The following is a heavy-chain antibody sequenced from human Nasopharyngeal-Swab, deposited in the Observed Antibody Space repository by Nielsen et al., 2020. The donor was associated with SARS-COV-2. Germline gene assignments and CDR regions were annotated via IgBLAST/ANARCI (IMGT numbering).Heavy chain of an antibody. D-gene: IGHD3-22*01. V-gene: IGHV3-23*01. CDR3: AKDLSLVVITTPNY. J-gene: IGHJ4*02. CDR1: GLTFSSYA. CDR2: ISGSGGST. Sequence: GESLKISCAASGLTFSSYAMSWVRQAPGKGLEWVSAISGSGGSTYYADSVKGRFTISRDNSKNTLYLQMNSLRAEDTAVYYCAKDLSLVVITTPNYWGQGTLVTVSS.